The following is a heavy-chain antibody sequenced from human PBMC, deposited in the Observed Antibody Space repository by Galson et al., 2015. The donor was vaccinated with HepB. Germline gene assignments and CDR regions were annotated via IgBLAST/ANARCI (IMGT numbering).Heavy chain of an antibody. Sequence: SLRLSCAASGFTFSSYAMHWVRQAPGKGLEWVANIKQDGSEKYYVDSVKGRFTISRDNAKNSLYLQMNSLRAEDTAVYYCARRRDMDVWGKGTTVTVSS. CDR1: GFTFSSYA. V-gene: IGHV3-7*03. J-gene: IGHJ6*03. CDR2: IKQDGSEK. CDR3: ARRRDMDV.